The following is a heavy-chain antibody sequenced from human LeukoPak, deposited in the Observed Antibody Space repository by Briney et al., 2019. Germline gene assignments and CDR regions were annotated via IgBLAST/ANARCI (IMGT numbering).Heavy chain of an antibody. CDR1: GFAFSSYA. D-gene: IGHD3-10*01. CDR2: ISGSGGST. J-gene: IGHJ4*02. V-gene: IGHV3-23*01. CDR3: ATRFASEADFDY. Sequence: GGSLRLSCAASGFAFSSYAMSWVRQAPGKGLEWVSTISGSGGSTYFADSVKGRFTISRDNSKNTLSLQMNSLSAEDTAVYYCATRFASEADFDYWGQGTLVTVSS.